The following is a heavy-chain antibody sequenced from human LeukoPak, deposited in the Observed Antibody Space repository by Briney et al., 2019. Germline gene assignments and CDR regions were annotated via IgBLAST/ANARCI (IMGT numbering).Heavy chain of an antibody. J-gene: IGHJ4*02. D-gene: IGHD2-2*01. CDR3: ARAQVPAAYYFDD. V-gene: IGHV3-53*01. CDR1: GFTVSSNY. Sequence: GGSLRLSCAASGFTVSSNYMSWVRQAPGKGLEWVSVIYSGGSTFYADSVKGRFTISRDNSKNTLYLQMNSLRAEDTAVYYCARAQVPAAYYFDDWGQGTLVTVSS. CDR2: IYSGGST.